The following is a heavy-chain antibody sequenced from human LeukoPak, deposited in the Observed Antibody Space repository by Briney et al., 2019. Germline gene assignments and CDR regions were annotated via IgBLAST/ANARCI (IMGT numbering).Heavy chain of an antibody. CDR2: IYYSGST. V-gene: IGHV4-39*07. CDR1: GGSISSSSYY. Sequence: SGTLSLTCTVSGGSISSSSYYWGWIRQPPGKGLEWIGSIYYSGSTNYNPSLKSRVTISVDTSKNQFSLKLSSVTAADTAVYYCARGVVTMVRGVIIQNYYYMDVWGKGTTVTISS. CDR3: ARGVVTMVRGVIIQNYYYMDV. J-gene: IGHJ6*03. D-gene: IGHD3-10*01.